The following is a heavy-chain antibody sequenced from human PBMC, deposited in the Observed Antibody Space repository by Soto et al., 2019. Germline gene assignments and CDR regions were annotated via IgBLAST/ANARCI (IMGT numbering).Heavy chain of an antibody. D-gene: IGHD3-22*01. CDR3: AREGLLLLPDY. CDR2: ISPYSGKT. Sequence: ASVKVSCKASGYTFTNNDVCWVRQTPGQGLEWMGWISPYSGKTNYARKFQGRVTMTTDTSTSTAYMEMRSLTSDDTAVYYCAREGLLLLPDYWGQGTLVTVSS. CDR1: GYTFTNND. J-gene: IGHJ4*02. V-gene: IGHV1-18*01.